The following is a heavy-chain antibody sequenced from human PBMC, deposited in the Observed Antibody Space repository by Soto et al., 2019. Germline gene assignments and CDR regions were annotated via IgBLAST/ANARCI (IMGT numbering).Heavy chain of an antibody. Sequence: SGATLVNPTQTLTLTCAFSGFSLSTSGVGVGWIRQPPGKALEWLALIYWDDDKRYSPSLKSRLTITKDTSKNQVVLTMTNMDPVETATYYCAHRSVISSPDYMDVWGKGTTVTVSS. CDR1: GFSLSTSGVG. D-gene: IGHD6-13*01. J-gene: IGHJ6*03. V-gene: IGHV2-5*02. CDR2: IYWDDDK. CDR3: AHRSVISSPDYMDV.